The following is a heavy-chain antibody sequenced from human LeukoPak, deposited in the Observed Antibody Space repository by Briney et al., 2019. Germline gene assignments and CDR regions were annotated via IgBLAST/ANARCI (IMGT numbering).Heavy chain of an antibody. CDR2: ISSSSSTI. D-gene: IGHD1-26*01. CDR3: AMSGVGATRDYNFDY. Sequence: GGSLRLSCAASGFTFSSYSMNWVRQAPGKGLEWVSYISSSSSTIYYADSVKGRFTISRDNAKNSLYLQMNSLRAEDTAVYYCAMSGVGATRDYNFDYWGQGTLVTVFS. J-gene: IGHJ4*02. V-gene: IGHV3-48*01. CDR1: GFTFSSYS.